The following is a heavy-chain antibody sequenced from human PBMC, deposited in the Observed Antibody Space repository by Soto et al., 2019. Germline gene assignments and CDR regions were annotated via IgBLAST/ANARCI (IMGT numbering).Heavy chain of an antibody. D-gene: IGHD3-16*01. CDR3: ARDRVAGIWGDALDI. V-gene: IGHV1-18*04. CDR2: INPYSANT. J-gene: IGHJ3*02. Sequence: AASVKVSCKTSGYTFTNHGINWVRQAPGQGLEWMGWINPYSANTNYAQKLQGRVTMTTDTSTSTAYMDLRSLTSDDTAVYYCARDRVAGIWGDALDIWGQGTMVTVSS. CDR1: GYTFTNHG.